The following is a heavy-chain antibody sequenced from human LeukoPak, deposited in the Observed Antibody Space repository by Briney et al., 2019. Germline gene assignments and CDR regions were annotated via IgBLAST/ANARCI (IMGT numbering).Heavy chain of an antibody. CDR3: ARDSTTGWYHEY. Sequence: GGSVRLSCAASGFTVSSNYISWVRQAPGKGLEWVSVIYSGGNTYYADSVKGRFTLSRDNSKNMLYLQMKSLRAEDTAVYYCARDSTTGWYHEYWGQGTLVTVSS. CDR2: IYSGGNT. J-gene: IGHJ4*01. V-gene: IGHV3-66*01. CDR1: GFTVSSNY. D-gene: IGHD2/OR15-2a*01.